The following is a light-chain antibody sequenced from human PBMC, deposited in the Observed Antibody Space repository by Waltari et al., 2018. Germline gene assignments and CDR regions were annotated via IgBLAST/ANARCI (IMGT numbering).Light chain of an antibody. CDR1: SSNIGSNY. J-gene: IGLJ3*02. CDR3: AAWDDSLSARV. CDR2: RNN. Sequence: QSVLTQPPSASGTPGQRVTIPCSGSSSNIGSNYVYWYQQPPGTAPKLLIYRNNQRPSGVPDRFSGSKSGTSASLAISGLRSEDEADYYCAAWDDSLSARVFGGGTKLTVL. V-gene: IGLV1-47*01.